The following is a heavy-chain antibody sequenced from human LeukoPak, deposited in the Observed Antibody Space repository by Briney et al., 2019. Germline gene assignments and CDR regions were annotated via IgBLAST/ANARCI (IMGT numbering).Heavy chain of an antibody. J-gene: IGHJ4*02. CDR2: LYSGGTT. CDR3: ARDSGDLFDY. Sequence: GGSLRLSCVASGFSVSSKYMSWVRQAPGKGLEWVSALYSGGTTYYADSVKGRFTISRDNSRNTLYLQLNSLRAEDTAVYYCARDSGDLFDYWGQGTLVTVSS. CDR1: GFSVSSKY. D-gene: IGHD7-27*01. V-gene: IGHV3-53*01.